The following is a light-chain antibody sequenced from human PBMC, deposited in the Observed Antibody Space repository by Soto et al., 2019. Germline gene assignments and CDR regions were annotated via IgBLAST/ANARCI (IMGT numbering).Light chain of an antibody. V-gene: IGLV2-11*01. Sequence: QSALTQPRSVSGCPGQSVTSSCTGTSSDVGGYNYVSWYQQHPGKAPKLMIYDVSKRPSGVPDRFSGSKSGNTASLTISGLQAEDEADYYCCSYAGSYTFVFGTGTKV. CDR3: CSYAGSYTFV. CDR2: DVS. J-gene: IGLJ1*01. CDR1: SSDVGGYNY.